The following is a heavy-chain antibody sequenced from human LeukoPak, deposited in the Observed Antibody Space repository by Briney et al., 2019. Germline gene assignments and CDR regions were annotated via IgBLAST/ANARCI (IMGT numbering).Heavy chain of an antibody. J-gene: IGHJ2*01. D-gene: IGHD1-1*01. CDR1: GFTFGTYG. Sequence: AGGSLRHSSKASGFTFGTYGETWGRQAPGKGLEWVSGITGSSTWTYYADSVRGRFTITRDNSKNTLHLQMNNLTADDTAIYYCARELVSLFTGYLLIWGRNPIVTVSS. CDR2: ITGSSTWT. V-gene: IGHV3-23*01. CDR3: ARELVSLFTGYLLI.